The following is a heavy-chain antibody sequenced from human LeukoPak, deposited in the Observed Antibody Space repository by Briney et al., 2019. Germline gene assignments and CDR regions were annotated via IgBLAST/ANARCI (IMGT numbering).Heavy chain of an antibody. Sequence: SETLSLTCTVSGGSISSSSYYWGWIRQPPGKGLEWIVSIYYSGSTYYNPSLKSRFTISVDTSKNQFSLKLSSVTAADTAVYYCARRNVLMVYAIDYWGQGTLVTVSS. J-gene: IGHJ4*02. CDR2: IYYSGST. CDR1: GGSISSSSYY. CDR3: ARRNVLMVYAIDY. V-gene: IGHV4-39*01. D-gene: IGHD2-8*01.